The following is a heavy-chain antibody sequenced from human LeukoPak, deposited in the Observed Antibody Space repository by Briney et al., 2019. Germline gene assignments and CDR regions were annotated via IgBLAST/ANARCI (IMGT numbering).Heavy chain of an antibody. CDR3: AKDLDSGSYSGDYMDV. D-gene: IGHD1-26*01. V-gene: IGHV3-23*01. J-gene: IGHJ6*03. CDR2: ISGSGGST. CDR1: GFTFSSYG. Sequence: GGSLRLSCAASGFTFSSYGMSWVRQAPGKGLEWVSAISGSGGSTYYADSVKGRFTISRDNSKNTLYLQMNSLRAEDTAVYYCAKDLDSGSYSGDYMDVWGKGTTVTISS.